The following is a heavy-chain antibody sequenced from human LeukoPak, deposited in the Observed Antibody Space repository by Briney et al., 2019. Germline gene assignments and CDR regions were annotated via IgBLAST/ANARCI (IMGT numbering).Heavy chain of an antibody. D-gene: IGHD5-12*01. J-gene: IGHJ4*02. CDR3: ARAPGGYSGYDLRLFDY. CDR1: GGTFSSYA. CDR2: IIPIFGTA. Sequence: ASVKVSCKASGGTFSSYAISWVRQAPGQGPEWMGGIIPIFGTANYAQKFQGRVTITTDESTSTAYMELSSLRSDDTAVYYCARAPGGYSGYDLRLFDYWGQGTLVTVSS. V-gene: IGHV1-69*05.